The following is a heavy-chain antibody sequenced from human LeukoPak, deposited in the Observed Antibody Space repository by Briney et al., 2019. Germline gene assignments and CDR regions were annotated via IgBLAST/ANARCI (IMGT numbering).Heavy chain of an antibody. CDR2: IYYSGST. D-gene: IGHD3-3*01. V-gene: IGHV4-39*01. Sequence: SETLSLTCTVSGGSISSSSYYWVWIRQPPGTGLEWIGGIYYSGSTYYNPSLKSRVTISVDTSKNQFSLKLSSVTAADTAVYYCARQHYDFWTFDFWGQGTLVTVSS. CDR3: ARQHYDFWTFDF. J-gene: IGHJ4*02. CDR1: GGSISSSSYY.